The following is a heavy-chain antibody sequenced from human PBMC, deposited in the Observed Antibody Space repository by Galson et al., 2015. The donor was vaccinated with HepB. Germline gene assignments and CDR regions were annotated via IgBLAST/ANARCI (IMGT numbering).Heavy chain of an antibody. D-gene: IGHD6-13*01. CDR3: ARERYSSSWSSCDY. Sequence: SVKVSCKASGYTFTSYGISWVRQAPGQGLEWMGWISAYNGNTNYAQKLQGRVTMTTDTSTSTAYMELRSLRSDDTAVYYCARERYSSSWSSCDYWGQGTLVTVSS. J-gene: IGHJ4*02. V-gene: IGHV1-18*04. CDR1: GYTFTSYG. CDR2: ISAYNGNT.